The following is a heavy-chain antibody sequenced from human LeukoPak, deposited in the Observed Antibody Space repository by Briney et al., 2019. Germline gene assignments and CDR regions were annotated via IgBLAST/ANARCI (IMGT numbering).Heavy chain of an antibody. CDR2: ISHDGGNK. CDR3: SGYNWFDP. V-gene: IGHV3-30*03. D-gene: IGHD3-22*01. Sequence: GGSLRLPCAASGFTFSSYGMHWVRQAPGKGLERVAVISHDGGNKYYADSVKGRFTISRDNSKNTLYLQMNSLRAEDTAVYYCSGYNWFDPWGQGTLVTVSS. CDR1: GFTFSSYG. J-gene: IGHJ5*02.